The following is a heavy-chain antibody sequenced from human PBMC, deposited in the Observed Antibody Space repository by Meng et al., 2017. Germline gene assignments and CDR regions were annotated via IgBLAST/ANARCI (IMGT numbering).Heavy chain of an antibody. CDR3: ARSHVLLWFGEDLDY. J-gene: IGHJ4*02. V-gene: IGHV1-3*01. CDR2: INAGNGNT. Sequence: QVQLVQFGGEVKKPGASVKVSCKASGYTFTSYAMHWVRQAPGQRLEWMGWINAGNGNTKYSQKFQGRVTITRDTSASTAYMELSSLRSEDTAVYYCARSHVLLWFGEDLDYWGQGTLVTVSS. CDR1: GYTFTSYA. D-gene: IGHD3-10*01.